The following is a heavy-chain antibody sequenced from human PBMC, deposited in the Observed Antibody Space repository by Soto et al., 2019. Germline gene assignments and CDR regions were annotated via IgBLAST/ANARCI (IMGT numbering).Heavy chain of an antibody. D-gene: IGHD6-6*01. J-gene: IGHJ6*02. CDR2: ISTYNGDA. CDR3: AREGPRPYYYYGMDV. V-gene: IGHV1-18*01. CDR1: GYTFSTSG. Sequence: QAQLEQSGAEVKKPGASVKVSCKSSGYTFSTSGISWVRQAPGQGLEWMGWISTYNGDANYAQRFQGRVTMTTDTSTSTTFMELRSLRSDDTAVYYCAREGPRPYYYYGMDVWAKGPRSPSP.